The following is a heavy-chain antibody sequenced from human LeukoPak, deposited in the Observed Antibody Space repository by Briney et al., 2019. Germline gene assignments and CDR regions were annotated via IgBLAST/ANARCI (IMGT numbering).Heavy chain of an antibody. D-gene: IGHD3-10*01. CDR2: IRYDGSNK. V-gene: IGHV3-30*02. J-gene: IGHJ6*03. Sequence: GGSLRLSCAGSGFSFSSYGMHWVRQAPGKGLEWVAFIRYDGSNKYYADSVKGRFTISRDTSKNTLYLQMNSLRAEDTAVYYCAKDEVVRGVPYMDVWGKGTTVTISS. CDR3: AKDEVVRGVPYMDV. CDR1: GFSFSSYG.